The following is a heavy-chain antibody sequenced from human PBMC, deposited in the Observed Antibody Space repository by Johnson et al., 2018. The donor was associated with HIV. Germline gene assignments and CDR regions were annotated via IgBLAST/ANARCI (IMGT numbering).Heavy chain of an antibody. CDR1: GFTFSSYW. CDR2: IKQDGSET. V-gene: IGHV3-7*01. CDR3: ARDGRKLTYYYDSSGYVDAFDI. J-gene: IGHJ3*02. D-gene: IGHD3-22*01. Sequence: VQLVESGGGLVQPGGSLRLSCAASGFTFSSYWMSWVRQAPGKGLEWVANIKQDGSETYYVDSVKGRFTISRDNAKNSLYLQMNSLRAEDTAVYYCARDGRKLTYYYDSSGYVDAFDIWGQGTMVTVSS.